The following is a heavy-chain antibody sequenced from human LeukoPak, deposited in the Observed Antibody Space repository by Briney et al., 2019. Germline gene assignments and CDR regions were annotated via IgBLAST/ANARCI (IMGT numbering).Heavy chain of an antibody. D-gene: IGHD4-17*01. CDR2: INPNTGVT. V-gene: IGHV1-2*02. CDR1: GYTFTGYY. Sequence: GASLKDSCKASGYTFTGYYMHWVRQAPGQGLEWMGWINPNTGVTNYAQKFQGRVTLTRDTSIITAYMELTRLRSDDTAMYYCARDRTTVTTGYYGMDVWGQGTTLTVSS. J-gene: IGHJ6*02. CDR3: ARDRTTVTTGYYGMDV.